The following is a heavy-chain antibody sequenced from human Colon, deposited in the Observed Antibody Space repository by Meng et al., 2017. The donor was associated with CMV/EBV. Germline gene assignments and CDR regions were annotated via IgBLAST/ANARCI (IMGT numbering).Heavy chain of an antibody. D-gene: IGHD1-26*01. Sequence: AVQVSCKASGDTFNNYAISWVRQAPGQGLEWVGGIVPIVSRTNYAQKFQGRVAITADKSTSTAYMELSSLRSEDTAVYFCATGGAAQSATNRNHFDYWGQGTLVTVSS. V-gene: IGHV1-69*10. CDR3: ATGGAAQSATNRNHFDY. CDR2: IVPIVSRT. CDR1: GDTFNNYA. J-gene: IGHJ4*02.